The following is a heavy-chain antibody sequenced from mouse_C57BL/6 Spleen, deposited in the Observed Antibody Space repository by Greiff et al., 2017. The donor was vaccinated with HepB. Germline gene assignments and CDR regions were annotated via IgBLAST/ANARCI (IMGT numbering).Heavy chain of an antibody. CDR1: GYTFTSYW. CDR2: ILPNSGST. V-gene: IGHV1-64*01. D-gene: IGHD4-1*01. CDR3: AREGPNWDEDYGV. Sequence: QVQLQQPGAELVKPGASVKLSCKASGYTFTSYWMHWVKQRPGQGLEWIGMILPNSGSTNYNEKFKSKATVTVDKSSSKTYMELSSLTAEDSAVYYSAREGPNWDEDYGVRGTGPTVTVS. J-gene: IGHJ1*03.